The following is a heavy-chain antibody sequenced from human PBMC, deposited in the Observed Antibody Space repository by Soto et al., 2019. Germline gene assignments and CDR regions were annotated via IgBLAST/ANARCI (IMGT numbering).Heavy chain of an antibody. CDR2: IIPIFGKP. Sequence: QVQVVQSGAEVKKPGSSVKVSCKVSGGTFSSDAISWVRQAPGQGLEWMGGIIPIFGKPNYAERFQGRVTIIADESKSTGYMELSSLTSDNTAVYYCARAPPIERGHHGMDVWGQGTTVVVS. V-gene: IGHV1-69*01. CDR1: GGTFSSDA. J-gene: IGHJ6*02. D-gene: IGHD1-26*01. CDR3: ARAPPIERGHHGMDV.